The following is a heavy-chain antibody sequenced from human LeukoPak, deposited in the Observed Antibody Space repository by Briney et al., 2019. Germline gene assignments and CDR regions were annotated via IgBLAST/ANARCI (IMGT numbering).Heavy chain of an antibody. Sequence: ASVKVSCKASGYTFTSYGISWVRQAPGQGLEWMGWISAYNGNTNYAQKLQGGVTMTTDTSTSTAYMELRSLRSDDTAVYYCARRGGYSSVYYYYYYMDVWGKGTTVTVSS. CDR3: ARRGGYSSVYYYYYYMDV. V-gene: IGHV1-18*01. CDR2: ISAYNGNT. D-gene: IGHD6-25*01. CDR1: GYTFTSYG. J-gene: IGHJ6*03.